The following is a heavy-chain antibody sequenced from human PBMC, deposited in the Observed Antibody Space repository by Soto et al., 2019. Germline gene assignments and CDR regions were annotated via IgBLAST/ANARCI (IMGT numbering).Heavy chain of an antibody. CDR1: GFSLNTNGVG. J-gene: IGHJ4*02. CDR3: ALVRGIAPYFDY. D-gene: IGHD6-13*01. CDR2: IYWDDDK. Sequence: QITLKESGPTLVKPTQTLTLTCTFSGFSLNTNGVGVGWIRQPPGKALEWLALIYWDDDKRYTPSLKRRPIITKDASKNQVVLTMTNVDPVDTATYYCALVRGIAPYFDYWGQGTLVTVST. V-gene: IGHV2-5*02.